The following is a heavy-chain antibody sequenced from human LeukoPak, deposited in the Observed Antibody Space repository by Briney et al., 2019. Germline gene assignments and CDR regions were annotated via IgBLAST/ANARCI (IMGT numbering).Heavy chain of an antibody. CDR2: ISYSGST. CDR1: GGSISSGGYY. CDR3: ARYWRSLDYFDY. J-gene: IGHJ4*02. D-gene: IGHD3-3*01. V-gene: IGHV4-30-4*01. Sequence: PSQTLSLTCTVSGGSISSGGYYWSWIRQPPGKGLEWTGYISYSGSTYYNPSLKSRVTISVDTSKNQFSLKLSSVTAADTAVYYCARYWRSLDYFDYWGQGTLVTVSS.